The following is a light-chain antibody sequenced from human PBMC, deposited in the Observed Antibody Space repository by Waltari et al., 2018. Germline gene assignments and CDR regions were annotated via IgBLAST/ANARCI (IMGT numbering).Light chain of an antibody. CDR3: MIWHTVNVL. V-gene: IGLV5-45*01. CDR2: YKSDSDN. CDR1: SDIDVGTYT. J-gene: IGLJ2*01. Sequence: QAVLTQPASLSASPGASASLTCTLRSDIDVGTYTIYWYQHKPGSPPQFLLRYKSDSDNRQGSGVPSRFSGSKDTSANAGILLISGLQSEDEADYYCMIWHTVNVLFGGGTKLTVL.